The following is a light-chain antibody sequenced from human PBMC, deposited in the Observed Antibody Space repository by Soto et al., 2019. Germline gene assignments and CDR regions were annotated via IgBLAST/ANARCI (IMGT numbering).Light chain of an antibody. CDR2: AAS. Sequence: IQLTQSPSSLSASVGDRVTITFRASQGISNFLAWYKQKPGKAPKLLIYAASTLQSGVPSRFSGNGSGTEFTLTIYSLQPDDFATYYCQQYKSYWTFGQGTKVDIK. J-gene: IGKJ1*01. V-gene: IGKV1-9*01. CDR1: QGISNF. CDR3: QQYKSYWT.